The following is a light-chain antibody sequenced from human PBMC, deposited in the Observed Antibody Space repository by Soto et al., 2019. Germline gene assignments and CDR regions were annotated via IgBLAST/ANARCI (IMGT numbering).Light chain of an antibody. V-gene: IGKV1-5*01. Sequence: DIQRTQSPSTLSGSLGDRVTITCRASQSISSRLAWYQQKPGKAPKLLIYDASSLESGVPSRFSGSGSGRDFTLTISSLQPEDFATYYCLLDYSYFWAFGQGTKVDI. CDR2: DAS. CDR3: LLDYSYFWA. CDR1: QSISSR. J-gene: IGKJ1*01.